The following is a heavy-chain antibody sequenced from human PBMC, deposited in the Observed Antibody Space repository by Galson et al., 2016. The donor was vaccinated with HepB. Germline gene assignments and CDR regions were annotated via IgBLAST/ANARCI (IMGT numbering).Heavy chain of an antibody. CDR3: ARGVVCYGDRCTYTGMDV. V-gene: IGHV1-8*02. J-gene: IGHJ6*02. D-gene: IGHD2-21*02. Sequence: SVKVSCKASGCSFTNYHINWVRQATGQGLEWLGWMNPNSGNTLYAQKFQGIVTMTSNTSISTAYMELSSLTSEDTAIYYCARGVVCYGDRCTYTGMDVWGQGTTVTVSS. CDR2: MNPNSGNT. CDR1: GCSFTNYH.